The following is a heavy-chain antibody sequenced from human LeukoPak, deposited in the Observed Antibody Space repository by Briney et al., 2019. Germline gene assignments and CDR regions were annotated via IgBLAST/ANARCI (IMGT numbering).Heavy chain of an antibody. CDR1: GFTFSDYN. V-gene: IGHV3-48*04. CDR2: ITISTGII. J-gene: IGHJ6*03. Sequence: PGGSLRLSCAASGFTFSDYNMNWVRQAPGKGLEWVAYITISTGIIYYADSVKGRFTISRDNAKNSLYLQMNSLRAEDTAVYYCARVVAGGTFLSYYYYYYMDVWGKGTTVTVSS. CDR3: ARVVAGGTFLSYYYYYYMDV. D-gene: IGHD6-19*01.